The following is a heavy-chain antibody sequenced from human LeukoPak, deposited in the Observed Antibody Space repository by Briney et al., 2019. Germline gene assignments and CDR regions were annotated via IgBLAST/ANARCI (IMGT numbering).Heavy chain of an antibody. CDR1: GYTFTSNY. J-gene: IGHJ4*02. Sequence: ASVKVSFKASGYTFTSNYIHWVRQAPGQGLEWMGMIYPRDGSTSYAQKFQGRVTVTRDTSTSTVHMELSGLRSEDTAVYYCARDQDGFDYWGQGTLVTVSS. V-gene: IGHV1-46*01. CDR3: ARDQDGFDY. CDR2: IYPRDGST.